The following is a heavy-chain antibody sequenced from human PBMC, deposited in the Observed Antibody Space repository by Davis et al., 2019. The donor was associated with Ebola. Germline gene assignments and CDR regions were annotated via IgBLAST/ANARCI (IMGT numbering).Heavy chain of an antibody. CDR3: ARVAVYYDFWSGYTFDY. Sequence: ASVKVSCKASGYTFTSYDINWVRQATGQGLEWMGWMNPNSGNTGYAQKFQGRVTMTRNTSISTAYMELSSLRSEDTAVYYCARVAVYYDFWSGYTFDYWGQGTLVTVSS. V-gene: IGHV1-8*01. J-gene: IGHJ4*02. CDR2: MNPNSGNT. CDR1: GYTFTSYD. D-gene: IGHD3-3*01.